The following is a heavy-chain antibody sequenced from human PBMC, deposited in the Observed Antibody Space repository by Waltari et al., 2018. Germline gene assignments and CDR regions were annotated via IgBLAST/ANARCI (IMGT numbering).Heavy chain of an antibody. CDR2: IYQSGST. D-gene: IGHD1-26*01. CDR1: GYSISSGYY. J-gene: IGHJ4*02. Sequence: QVRLQESGPGLVKPSATLSLTCAVSGYSISSGYYWGWIRQPPGKGLEWIGSIYQSGSTYYNPSLKSRVTISVDTSKNQFSLKLSSVTAADTAVYYCASGDSGSYPDYWGQGTLVTVSS. CDR3: ASGDSGSYPDY. V-gene: IGHV4-38-2*01.